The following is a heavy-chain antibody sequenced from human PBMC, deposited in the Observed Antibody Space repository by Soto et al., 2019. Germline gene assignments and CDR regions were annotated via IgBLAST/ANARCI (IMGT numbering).Heavy chain of an antibody. CDR1: GFTFGDYA. Sequence: GGSLRLSCTASGFTFGDYAMSWFRQAPGKGLEWVGFIRSKAYGGTTEYAASVKGRFTISRDDSKSIAYLQMNSLKTEDTAVYYCTSFRNYDFWSGYYNDYWGQGTLVTVSS. D-gene: IGHD3-3*01. CDR3: TSFRNYDFWSGYYNDY. CDR2: IRSKAYGGTT. V-gene: IGHV3-49*03. J-gene: IGHJ4*02.